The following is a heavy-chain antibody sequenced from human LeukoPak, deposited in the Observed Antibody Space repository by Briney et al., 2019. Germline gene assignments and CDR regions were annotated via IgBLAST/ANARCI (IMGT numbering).Heavy chain of an antibody. CDR3: ARVVYSSSWPTYYYYGMDV. CDR1: GVTFSSYW. CDR2: IKQDGSAK. V-gene: IGHV3-7*03. D-gene: IGHD6-13*01. J-gene: IGHJ6*02. Sequence: GGSLRLSCAASGVTFSSYWMSWVRQAPGKGLEWGANIKQDGSAKYYVDSVKGRFTISRHHAKNSLCLQMTSLRAEDTAVYYCARVVYSSSWPTYYYYGMDVWGQGTTVTVSS.